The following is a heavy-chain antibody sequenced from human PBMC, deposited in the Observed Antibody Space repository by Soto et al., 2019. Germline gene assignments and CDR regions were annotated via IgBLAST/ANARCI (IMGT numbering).Heavy chain of an antibody. CDR2: IYYSGST. CDR3: AREGGIVGATTVDY. Sequence: QVQLQESGPGLVKPSQTLSLTCTVSGGSISSGDYYWSWIRQPPGKGLEWIGYIYYSGSTYYNPSRKSRVTISVDTSKNQFSLKMSSVTAADTAVYYCAREGGIVGATTVDYWGQGTLVTVSS. CDR1: GGSISSGDYY. J-gene: IGHJ4*02. V-gene: IGHV4-30-4*01. D-gene: IGHD1-26*01.